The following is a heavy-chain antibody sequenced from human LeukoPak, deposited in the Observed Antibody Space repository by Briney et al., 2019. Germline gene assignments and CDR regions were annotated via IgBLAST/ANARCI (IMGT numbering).Heavy chain of an antibody. CDR2: IYYSGST. CDR3: ARAGEGGYCTNGVCSSNWFDP. D-gene: IGHD2-8*01. J-gene: IGHJ5*02. V-gene: IGHV4-39*07. Sequence: SETLSLTCTVSGGSISSSSYYWGWIRQPPGKGLEWIGSIYYSGSTYYNPSLKSRVTISVGTSKNQFSLKLSSVTAADTAVYYCARAGEGGYCTNGVCSSNWFDPWGQGTLVTVSS. CDR1: GGSISSSSYY.